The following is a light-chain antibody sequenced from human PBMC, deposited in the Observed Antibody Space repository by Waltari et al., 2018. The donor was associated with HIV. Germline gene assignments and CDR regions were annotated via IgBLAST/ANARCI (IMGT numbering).Light chain of an antibody. CDR1: SNAVGAYDY. J-gene: IGLJ2*01. Sequence: QSALTQTPSASGSPGQSVTISCTGTSNAVGAYDYVSWYQQHPGRAPKLLIYEVTKRPSGVPDRFSGSKSGNTASLTVSGLQAEDDGHYYCTSYVDNYVVFFGGGTKLTVL. CDR3: TSYVDNYVVF. CDR2: EVT. V-gene: IGLV2-8*01.